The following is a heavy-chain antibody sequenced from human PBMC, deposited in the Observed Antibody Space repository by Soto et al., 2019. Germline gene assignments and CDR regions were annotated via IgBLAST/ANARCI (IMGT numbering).Heavy chain of an antibody. CDR3: ARDLHYDILNGYYRTGFDY. V-gene: IGHV3-33*01. CDR1: GFTFSSYG. CDR2: IWYDGSNK. J-gene: IGHJ4*02. D-gene: IGHD3-9*01. Sequence: PGGSLRLSCAASGFTFSSYGMHWVRQAPGKGLEWVAVIWYDGSNKYYADSVKGRFTISRDNSKNTLYLQMNSLRAEDTAVYYCARDLHYDILNGYYRTGFDYWGQGTLVTVSS.